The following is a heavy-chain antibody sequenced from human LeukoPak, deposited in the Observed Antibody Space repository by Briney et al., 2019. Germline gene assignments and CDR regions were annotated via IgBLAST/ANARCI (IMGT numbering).Heavy chain of an antibody. CDR3: ARGQNIPA. Sequence: GGSLRLSCAASGFIVSSNYMNWVRQAPGKGLEWVSVIYSGGSTYYADSVRGRFTISRDNSKNTLYLQMNSLRAEDTAVYYCARGQNIPAWGQGTLVTVSS. J-gene: IGHJ4*02. CDR2: IYSGGST. V-gene: IGHV3-53*01. CDR1: GFIVSSNY. D-gene: IGHD1/OR15-1a*01.